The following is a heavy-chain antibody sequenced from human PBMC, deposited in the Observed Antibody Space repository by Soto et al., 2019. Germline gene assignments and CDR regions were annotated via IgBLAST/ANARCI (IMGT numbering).Heavy chain of an antibody. Sequence: GGSLRLSCAASGFTFSSYTMNWVRQAPGKGLEWVSYISSNSSTIYYADSVKGRFTISRDNAKNSLYLQMNSLRDEDTAVYYCARVAKTSGSNEGYYYMDVWGKGTTVTVSS. D-gene: IGHD5-12*01. CDR3: ARVAKTSGSNEGYYYMDV. CDR2: ISSNSSTI. CDR1: GFTFSSYT. J-gene: IGHJ6*03. V-gene: IGHV3-48*02.